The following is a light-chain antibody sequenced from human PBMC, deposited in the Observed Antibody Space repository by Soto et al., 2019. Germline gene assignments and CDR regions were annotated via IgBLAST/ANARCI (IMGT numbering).Light chain of an antibody. CDR2: EAT. CDR3: SSYASYISSYV. J-gene: IGLJ1*01. Sequence: QSVLTQPDSVSGSPGQSITISCTGTAGDVGSYNLVPWYQQRPGKAPKLLIYEATERPLGLSNRFSGSRSGNTASLTISGLQAEDEADYYCSSYASYISSYVFGPGTKATVL. V-gene: IGLV2-23*01. CDR1: AGDVGSYNL.